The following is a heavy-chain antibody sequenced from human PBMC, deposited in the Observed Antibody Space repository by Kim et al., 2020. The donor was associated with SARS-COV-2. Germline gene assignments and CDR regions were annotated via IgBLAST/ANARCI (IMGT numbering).Heavy chain of an antibody. V-gene: IGHV3-74*01. CDR2: INSDGSST. CDR3: ARDATAYYDFWSGYYYYYYGMDV. D-gene: IGHD3-3*01. J-gene: IGHJ6*02. Sequence: GGSLRLSCAASGFTFSSYWMHWVRQAPGKGLVWVSRINSDGSSTSYADSVKGRFTISRDNAKNTLYLQMNSLRAEDTAVYYCARDATAYYDFWSGYYYYYYGMDVWPQGTTVTVSS. CDR1: GFTFSSYW.